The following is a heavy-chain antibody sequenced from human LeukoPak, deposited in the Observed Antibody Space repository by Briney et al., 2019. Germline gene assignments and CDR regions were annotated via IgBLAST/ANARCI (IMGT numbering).Heavy chain of an antibody. CDR2: INPSGGST. Sequence: ASVKVSCKASGYTFTSYYMHWVRQAPGQGLEWMGIINPSGGSTSYAQKFQGRVTMTRDTSTSTAYMELRSLRSDDTAVYYCAYGVGGAFDIWGQGTMVTVSS. CDR3: AYGVGGAFDI. CDR1: GYTFTSYY. J-gene: IGHJ3*02. D-gene: IGHD4-17*01. V-gene: IGHV1-46*01.